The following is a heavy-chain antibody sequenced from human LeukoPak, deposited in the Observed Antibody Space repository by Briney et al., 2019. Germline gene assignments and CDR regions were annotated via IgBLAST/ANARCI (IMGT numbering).Heavy chain of an antibody. Sequence: SETLSLTCSVSGGSISGYYWSWIRQPPGKGLEWIGYIYYSGSTNYNPSLKSRVTISVDTSKNQFSLKLSSVTAADTAVYYCARALIVARGYGMDVWGQGTTVTVSS. CDR2: IYYSGST. CDR3: ARALIVARGYGMDV. D-gene: IGHD5-12*01. CDR1: GGSISGYY. V-gene: IGHV4-59*01. J-gene: IGHJ6*02.